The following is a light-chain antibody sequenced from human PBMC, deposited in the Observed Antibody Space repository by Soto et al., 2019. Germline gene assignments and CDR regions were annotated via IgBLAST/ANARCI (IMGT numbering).Light chain of an antibody. V-gene: IGKV1-5*01. J-gene: IGKJ1*01. CDR1: QXIGRF. Sequence: TQSPSTLSASVGDRVTITXXXXQXIGRFLAWYQHQPGKAPKLLIYDASTLESGVPSRFSGTGSGTEFTFSITSLQPEDFGTYYCQQCYMGWTFGQGTKVDFK. CDR2: DAS. CDR3: QQCYMGWT.